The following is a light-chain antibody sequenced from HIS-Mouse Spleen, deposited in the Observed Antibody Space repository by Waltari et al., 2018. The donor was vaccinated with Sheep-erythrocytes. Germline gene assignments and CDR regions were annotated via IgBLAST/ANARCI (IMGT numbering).Light chain of an antibody. CDR3: SSYAGSNNWV. CDR1: SSDVGGYNY. CDR2: EVS. J-gene: IGLJ3*02. V-gene: IGLV2-8*01. Sequence: QSALTQPSSASGSPGQSVTISCTGTSSDVGGYNYVSWYQQHQGKAPKLMIYEVSKRPSGVPHRFSGSKSGNTASLTVAGLQAEDEADYYCSSYAGSNNWVFGGGTKLTVL.